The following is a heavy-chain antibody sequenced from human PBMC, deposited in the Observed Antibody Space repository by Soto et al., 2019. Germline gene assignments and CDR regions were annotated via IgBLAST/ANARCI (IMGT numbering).Heavy chain of an antibody. V-gene: IGHV4-39*01. CDR2: IYYSGST. D-gene: IGHD3-22*01. CDR1: GGSISSSSYY. Sequence: SETLSLTCTVSGGSISSSSYYWGWIRQPPGKGLEWIGSIYYSGSTYYNPSLKSRVTISVDTSKNQFSLKLSSVTAADTAVYYCARRPLDYYDSSGYEPRSDYWGQGTLVTVSS. CDR3: ARRPLDYYDSSGYEPRSDY. J-gene: IGHJ4*02.